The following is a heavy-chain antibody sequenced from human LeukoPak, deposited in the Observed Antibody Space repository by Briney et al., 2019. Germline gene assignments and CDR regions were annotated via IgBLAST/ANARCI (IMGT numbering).Heavy chain of an antibody. D-gene: IGHD6-13*01. J-gene: IGHJ3*02. V-gene: IGHV1-69*13. CDR3: ASPSSSWKYDAFDI. Sequence: SVKVSCKASGGTFSSYAISWVRQAPGQGLEWMGGIIPIFGTANYAQKFQGRVTITADESTSTVYMELSSLRSEDTAVYYCASPSSSWKYDAFDIWGQGTMVTVSS. CDR2: IIPIFGTA. CDR1: GGTFSSYA.